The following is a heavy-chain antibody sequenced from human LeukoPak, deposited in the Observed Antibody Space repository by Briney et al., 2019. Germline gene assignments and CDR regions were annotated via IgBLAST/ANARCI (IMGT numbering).Heavy chain of an antibody. CDR2: IYAGGST. CDR1: GDSISSYSFY. V-gene: IGHV4-61*09. Sequence: PSQTLSLTCSVTGDSISSYSFYWSWIRQPAGKGLEWIGHIYAGGSTNYNPSLKSRVTMLLDTSKNQFSLKLRSVTAADTAVYYCARARYGGNSPHFQHWGQGTLVTVSS. J-gene: IGHJ1*01. D-gene: IGHD4-23*01. CDR3: ARARYGGNSPHFQH.